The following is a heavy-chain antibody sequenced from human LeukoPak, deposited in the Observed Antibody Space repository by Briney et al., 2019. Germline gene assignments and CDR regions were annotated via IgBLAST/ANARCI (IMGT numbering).Heavy chain of an antibody. J-gene: IGHJ6*02. CDR2: ISWDESTT. CDR3: ARGPNRWWVVSRNWGMDV. Sequence: PGGSLRLSCAPSGLSLGDNSMHWARDASGKGGEWVSLISWDESTTYYSDSVKGRFTVSRDSSKNSLHLQMNSLRTEDTALYYCARGPNRWWVVSRNWGMDVWGQGTTVTVSS. V-gene: IGHV3-43*01. D-gene: IGHD2-15*01. CDR1: GLSLGDNS.